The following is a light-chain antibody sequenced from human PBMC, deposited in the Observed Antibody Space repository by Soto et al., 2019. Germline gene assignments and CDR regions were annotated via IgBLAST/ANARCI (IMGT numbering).Light chain of an antibody. CDR3: QQYNSYSRT. Sequence: DIQMTQSPSTLSASVGDRVTITCRASQSISSWLAWYQQKPGKAPKLLIYDASSLESGVPSRFRGSGSATEFTLTISSLQPDDFATYYCQQYNSYSRTFGQGTKVEIK. V-gene: IGKV1-5*01. J-gene: IGKJ1*01. CDR2: DAS. CDR1: QSISSW.